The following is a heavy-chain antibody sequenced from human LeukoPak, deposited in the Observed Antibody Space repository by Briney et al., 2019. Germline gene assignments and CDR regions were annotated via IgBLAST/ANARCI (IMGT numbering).Heavy chain of an antibody. D-gene: IGHD3-9*01. CDR3: ARFFYPAQYDILTGRRYYGMDV. V-gene: IGHV1-8*01. Sequence: ASVKVSCKASGYTFTSYDINWVRQATGQGLEWMGWMNPNSGNTGYAQKFQGRVTMTRNTSISTAYMELSSLRSEDTAVYYCARFFYPAQYDILTGRRYYGMDVWGQGTTVTVSS. J-gene: IGHJ6*02. CDR2: MNPNSGNT. CDR1: GYTFTSYD.